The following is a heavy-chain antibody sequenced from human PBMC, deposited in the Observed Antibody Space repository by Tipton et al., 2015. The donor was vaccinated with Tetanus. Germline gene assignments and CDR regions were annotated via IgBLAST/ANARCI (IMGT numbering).Heavy chain of an antibody. V-gene: IGHV3-23*01. D-gene: IGHD3-3*01. CDR1: GFTFSSYA. J-gene: IGHJ1*01. Sequence: SLRLSCAASGFTFSSYAMSWVRQAPGKGLEWVSAINGSGGSTYYADSVKGRFTISRDNSKNTLYLQMNSLRAEDTAVYYCAPQGSYYDFWSGALQHWGQGTLVTVSS. CDR3: APQGSYYDFWSGALQH. CDR2: INGSGGST.